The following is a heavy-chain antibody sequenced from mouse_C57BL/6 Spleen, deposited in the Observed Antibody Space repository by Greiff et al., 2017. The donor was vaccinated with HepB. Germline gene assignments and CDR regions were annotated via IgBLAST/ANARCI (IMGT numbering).Heavy chain of an antibody. Sequence: VQLQQSGAELAKPGASVKMSCKASGYTFTSYWITWVKQRPGQGLEWIGDIYPGSGSTNYNEKFKSKATLTVDTSSSTAYMQLSSLTSEDSAVYYCARYDGYFDYWGQGTTLTVSS. CDR2: IYPGSGST. J-gene: IGHJ2*01. D-gene: IGHD1-1*02. CDR1: GYTFTSYW. CDR3: ARYDGYFDY. V-gene: IGHV1-55*01.